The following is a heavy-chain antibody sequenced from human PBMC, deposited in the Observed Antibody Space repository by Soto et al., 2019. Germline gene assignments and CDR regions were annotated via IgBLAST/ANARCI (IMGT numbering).Heavy chain of an antibody. CDR1: GGTFSSYA. D-gene: IGHD6-6*01. V-gene: IGHV1-69*13. CDR3: ARKYSSSFGYYYYGIDV. CDR2: IIPIFGTA. Sequence: SVKVSCKASGGTFSSYAISWVRQAPGQGLEWMGGIIPIFGTANYAQKFQGRVTITADESTSTAYMELSSLRSEDTAVYYCARKYSSSFGYYYYGIDVWGQGTTVTVSS. J-gene: IGHJ6*02.